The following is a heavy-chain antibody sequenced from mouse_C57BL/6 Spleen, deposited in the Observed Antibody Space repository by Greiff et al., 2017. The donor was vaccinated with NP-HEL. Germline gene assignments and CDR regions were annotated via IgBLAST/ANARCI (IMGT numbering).Heavy chain of an antibody. CDR2: ISYDGSN. V-gene: IGHV3-6*01. Sequence: DVKLVESGPGLVKPSQSLSLTCSVTGYSITSGYYWNWIRQFPGNKLEWMGYISYDGSNNYNPSLKNRISITRDTSKNQFFLKLNSVTTEDTATYYCARGNYRNYAMDYWGQGTSVTVSS. CDR3: ARGNYRNYAMDY. D-gene: IGHD2-14*01. CDR1: GYSITSGYY. J-gene: IGHJ4*01.